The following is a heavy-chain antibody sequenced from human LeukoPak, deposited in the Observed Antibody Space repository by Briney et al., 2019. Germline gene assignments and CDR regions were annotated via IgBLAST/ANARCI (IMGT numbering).Heavy chain of an antibody. CDR3: ARGVMYCSSTSCYTWFDP. J-gene: IGHJ5*02. CDR2: IYYSGST. Sequence: SDTLSLTCTVSGGSISSSSYYWGWIRQPPGKGLEWIGSIYYSGSTYYNPSLKSRVTISVDTSKNQFSLKLSSVTAADTAVYYCARGVMYCSSTSCYTWFDPWGQGTLVTVSS. V-gene: IGHV4-39*07. D-gene: IGHD2-2*02. CDR1: GGSISSSSYY.